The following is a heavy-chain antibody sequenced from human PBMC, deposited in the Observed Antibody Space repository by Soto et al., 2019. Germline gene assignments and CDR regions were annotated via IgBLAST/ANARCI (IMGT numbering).Heavy chain of an antibody. J-gene: IGHJ3*02. CDR3: ARFNTGSYYEAFDI. CDR1: GGSISSSNW. Sequence: SETLSLTCAVSGGSISSSNWWSWVRQPPGKGLEWIGEIYHSGSTNYNPSLKSRVTISVDKSKNQFSLKLSSVTAADTAVYYCARFNTGSYYEAFDIWGQGTMVTVSS. V-gene: IGHV4-4*02. D-gene: IGHD1-26*01. CDR2: IYHSGST.